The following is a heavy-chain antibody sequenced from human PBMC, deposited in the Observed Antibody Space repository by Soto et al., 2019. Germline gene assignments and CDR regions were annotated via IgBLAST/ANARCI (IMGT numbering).Heavy chain of an antibody. CDR3: ARDRWLQFTDAHHKHYGMDV. CDR1: GGTFSSYA. CDR2: IIPIFGTA. V-gene: IGHV1-69*13. J-gene: IGHJ6*02. D-gene: IGHD5-12*01. Sequence: ASVKVSCKASGGTFSSYAISWVRQAPGQGLEWMGGIIPIFGTANYAQKFQGRVTITADESTSTAYMELSSLRSEDTAVYYCARDRWLQFTDAHHKHYGMDVWGQGTTVTVSS.